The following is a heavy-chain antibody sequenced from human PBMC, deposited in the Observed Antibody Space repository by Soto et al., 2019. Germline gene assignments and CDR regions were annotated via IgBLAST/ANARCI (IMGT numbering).Heavy chain of an antibody. D-gene: IGHD5-18*01. J-gene: IGHJ4*02. V-gene: IGHV4-30-4*01. Sequence: PSETLSLTCTVSGGSVTSDEDYWTWIRQSPGKGLEWIGYISNSGSTGYNPSLKTRLSMSVDRSKNQFTLRLTSVTAADTAVYFCATESGSTYGYFDHGGQGTQVTVSS. CDR3: ATESGSTYGYFDH. CDR1: GGSVTSDEDY. CDR2: ISNSGST.